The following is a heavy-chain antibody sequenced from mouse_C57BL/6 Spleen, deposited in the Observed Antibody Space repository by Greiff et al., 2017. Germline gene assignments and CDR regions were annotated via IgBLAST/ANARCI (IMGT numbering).Heavy chain of an antibody. D-gene: IGHD1-1*01. V-gene: IGHV14-2*01. J-gene: IGHJ4*01. CDR3: ARGYYYGSSPYYYAMDY. Sequence: EVQLQQSGAELVKPGASVKLSCTASGFNIKDYYMHWVKQRTEQGLEWIGRIDPEDGETKYAPKFQGTATITADTSSNTASLQLSSLTSEDTAVYYCARGYYYGSSPYYYAMDYWGQGTSVTVSS. CDR1: GFNIKDYY. CDR2: IDPEDGET.